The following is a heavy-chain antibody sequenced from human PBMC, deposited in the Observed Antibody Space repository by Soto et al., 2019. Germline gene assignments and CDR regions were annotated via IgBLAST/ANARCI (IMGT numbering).Heavy chain of an antibody. CDR1: GFTFSSYW. J-gene: IGHJ6*02. D-gene: IGHD4-17*01. CDR3: ARDYGKGNYGMDV. CDR2: IKQDGSAK. V-gene: IGHV3-7*03. Sequence: PGGSLRLSCAASGFTFSSYWMSWVRQAPGKGLEWVDNIKQDGSAKYYVDSVKGRFTITRDNAKNSLYLQMNSLSAEDTAVYYCARDYGKGNYGMDVWGQGTTVTVSS.